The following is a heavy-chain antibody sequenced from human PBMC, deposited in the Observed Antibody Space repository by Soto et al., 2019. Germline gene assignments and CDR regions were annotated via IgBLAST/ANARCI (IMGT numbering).Heavy chain of an antibody. V-gene: IGHV4-4*02. Sequence: SETLSLTCAVSGGSISSSSWWSWVRQPPGKGLEWIGEIYHSGSTNYNPSLKSRVTISVDKSKNQFSLKLSSVTAADTAVYYCARSTNYDYVWGSYRFSDYFDYWGQGTLVTVSS. CDR3: ARSTNYDYVWGSYRFSDYFDY. D-gene: IGHD3-16*02. CDR2: IYHSGST. CDR1: GGSISSSSW. J-gene: IGHJ4*02.